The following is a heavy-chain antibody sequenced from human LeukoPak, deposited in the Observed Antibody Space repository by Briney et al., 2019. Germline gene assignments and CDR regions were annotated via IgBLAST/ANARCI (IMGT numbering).Heavy chain of an antibody. CDR1: GYTFTGYY. CDR2: LNPNSGGT. CDR3: ARELEETIILGY. J-gene: IGHJ4*02. D-gene: IGHD3-3*01. V-gene: IGHV1-2*02. Sequence: ASETVSYKASGYTFTGYYMHWVRQAPRQGREWMGWLNPNSGGTNYAQKFQGRGTMTRDTSNRTAYMELSRLRSADTAVYYCARELEETIILGYWGQGTLVTVSS.